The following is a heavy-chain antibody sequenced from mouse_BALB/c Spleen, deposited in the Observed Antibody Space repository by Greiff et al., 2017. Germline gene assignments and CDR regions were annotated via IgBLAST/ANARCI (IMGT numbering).Heavy chain of an antibody. D-gene: IGHD2-3*01. Sequence: VQLQQSGAELVKPGASVKLSCTASGFNIKDTYMHWVKQRPEQGLEWIGRIDPANGNTKYDPKFQGKATITADTSSNTAYLQLSSLTSEDTAVYYCAPYDGHHTYYVMDYWGQGTSVTVSS. CDR2: IDPANGNT. V-gene: IGHV14-3*02. J-gene: IGHJ4*01. CDR1: GFNIKDTY. CDR3: APYDGHHTYYVMDY.